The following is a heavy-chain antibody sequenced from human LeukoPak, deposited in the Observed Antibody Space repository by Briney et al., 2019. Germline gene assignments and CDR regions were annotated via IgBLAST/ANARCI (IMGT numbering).Heavy chain of an antibody. J-gene: IGHJ4*02. CDR1: GFTFTSYA. V-gene: IGHV3-23*01. CDR3: AKSPQRKTPSLVSFFDS. D-gene: IGHD2-8*01. Sequence: PGGSLRLSCEASGFTFTSYALSWVRQAPGKGLEWVSGITGSGEGTNYADSVKGRFTISRDNSRDTLFLQMTTLRAEDTAVYYCAKSPQRKTPSLVSFFDSWGQGTLVTVSS. CDR2: ITGSGEGT.